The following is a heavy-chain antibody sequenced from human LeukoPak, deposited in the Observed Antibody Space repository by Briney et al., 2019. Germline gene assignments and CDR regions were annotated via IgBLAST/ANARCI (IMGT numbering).Heavy chain of an antibody. CDR3: ASSGYSSSSRL. Sequence: SETLSLTCAVYGGSFSGYYWSWIRQPPGKGLEWIGEINHSGSTNYNPTLKSRVTISVDTSKNQFSLKLSSVTAADTAVYYCASSGYSSSSRLWGRGTLVTVSS. CDR1: GGSFSGYY. CDR2: INHSGST. D-gene: IGHD6-6*01. V-gene: IGHV4-34*01. J-gene: IGHJ2*01.